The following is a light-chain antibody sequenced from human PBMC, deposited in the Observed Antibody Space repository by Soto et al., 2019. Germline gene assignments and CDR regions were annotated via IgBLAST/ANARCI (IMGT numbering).Light chain of an antibody. V-gene: IGKV4-1*01. CDR1: QSVLSSSNNKNY. J-gene: IGKJ5*01. Sequence: LMTQSPDSLAVSLGERATINCKSSQSVLSSSNNKNYLAWFQQKPGQPPKLLIYWASARKPGVPDRFIGSGSGTDFTLTITTLQAEDVAVYYCQQYHSDPITFGQGTRLENK. CDR2: WAS. CDR3: QQYHSDPIT.